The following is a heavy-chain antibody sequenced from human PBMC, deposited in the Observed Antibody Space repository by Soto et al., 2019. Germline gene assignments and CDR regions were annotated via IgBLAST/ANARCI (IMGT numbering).Heavy chain of an antibody. CDR1: GYTFTDYD. CDR2: MNPNSGET. V-gene: IGHV1-8*01. CDR3: ARVAVAARPRWYNWFDP. D-gene: IGHD2-15*01. Sequence: QEQLVQSGAEVKKPRASVKVSCKTSGYTFTDYDINWVRQATGQGLEWIGWMNPNSGETGYAQKFQGRVTMTRGASLSTAYLELSSLRSEDTAVYYCARVAVAARPRWYNWFDPWGQGTLVTVSS. J-gene: IGHJ5*02.